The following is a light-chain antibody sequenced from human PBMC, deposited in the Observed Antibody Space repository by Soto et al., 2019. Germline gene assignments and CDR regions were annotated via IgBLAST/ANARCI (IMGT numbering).Light chain of an antibody. CDR2: GAS. Sequence: ELVLTPSPSTLSLSPGDRATLSCRASQSVSSYLAWFQQKPGQVPRLLIYGASNRATGVSARFSGSGSGTDFTLTISRLEPEDFAVYYCQQYGRSPKTFGQGTKVDIK. CDR3: QQYGRSPKT. CDR1: QSVSSY. J-gene: IGKJ1*01. V-gene: IGKV3-20*01.